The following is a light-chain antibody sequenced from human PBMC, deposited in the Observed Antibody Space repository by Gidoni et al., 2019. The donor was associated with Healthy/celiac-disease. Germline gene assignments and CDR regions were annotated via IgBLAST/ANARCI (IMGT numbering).Light chain of an antibody. CDR1: QDISNY. CDR2: DAS. Sequence: IQMTQSPSSLSASVGDRVTITCQASQDISNYLNWYQQKPGKAPKLLIYDASTLETGVPSRFSGSGSGTDFTFTLSCLQPEDFATYYCQQYYNLPLTFGGGTKVEIK. CDR3: QQYYNLPLT. J-gene: IGKJ4*01. V-gene: IGKV1-33*01.